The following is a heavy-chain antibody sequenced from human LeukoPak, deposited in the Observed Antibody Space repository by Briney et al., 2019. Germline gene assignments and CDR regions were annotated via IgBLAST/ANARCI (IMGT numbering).Heavy chain of an antibody. D-gene: IGHD6-25*01. CDR3: AKGSSGSRPYYFDY. CDR2: ITDSGGST. CDR1: GFTFSSYA. J-gene: IGHJ4*02. V-gene: IGHV3-23*01. Sequence: GGSLRLSCAASGFTFSSYAMSWVRQAPGKGLEWFSAITDSGGSTYHADSVKGRFTISRDNSKDTLYLQMNSLRAEDTAVYYCAKGSSGSRPYYFDYWGQGTLVTVSS.